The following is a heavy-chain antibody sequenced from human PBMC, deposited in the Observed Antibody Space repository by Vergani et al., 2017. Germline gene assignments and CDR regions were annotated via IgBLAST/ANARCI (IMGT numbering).Heavy chain of an antibody. D-gene: IGHD6-19*01. CDR2: IRSKAYGGTT. Sequence: EVQLVESGGGLVQPGRSLRLSCTASGFTFGDYAMSWVRQAPGKGLEWVGFIRSKAYGGTTEYAASVKGRFTISRDDSKSIAYLQMNSLKTEDTAVYYCAREVAVAGLDYYYYGMDVWGQGTTVTVSS. V-gene: IGHV3-49*04. CDR1: GFTFGDYA. CDR3: AREVAVAGLDYYYYGMDV. J-gene: IGHJ6*02.